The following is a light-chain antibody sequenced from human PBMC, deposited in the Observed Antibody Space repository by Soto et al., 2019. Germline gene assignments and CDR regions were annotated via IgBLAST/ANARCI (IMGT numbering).Light chain of an antibody. Sequence: DVVMTQSPLSLPVTLGQPASISCRSSQSLKHSDGDTYLNWCQQRPGESPRRLIYKVSDRDSGVPDRFSGSGSGTDFTLKISRVEAEDVGVYYCMRGTHWPWTFGQGTEVEI. CDR1: QSLKHSDGDTY. J-gene: IGKJ1*01. CDR3: MRGTHWPWT. V-gene: IGKV2-30*02. CDR2: KVS.